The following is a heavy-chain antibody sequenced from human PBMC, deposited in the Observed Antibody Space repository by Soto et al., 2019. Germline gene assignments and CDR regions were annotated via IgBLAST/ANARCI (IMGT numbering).Heavy chain of an antibody. J-gene: IGHJ3*02. CDR3: ARHVNYDILTGYGVEYAFDI. CDR2: IYYSGST. V-gene: IGHV4-59*08. Sequence: SETLSLTCTVSGGSISSYYWSWIRQPPGKGLEWIGYIYYSGSTNYNPSLKSRVTISVDTSKNQFSLKLSSVTAADTAVYYCARHVNYDILTGYGVEYAFDIWGQGTMVTVSS. D-gene: IGHD3-9*01. CDR1: GGSISSYY.